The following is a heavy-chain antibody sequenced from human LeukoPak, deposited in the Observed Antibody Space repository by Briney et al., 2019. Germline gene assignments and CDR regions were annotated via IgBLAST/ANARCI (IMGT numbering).Heavy chain of an antibody. CDR2: IYYSGST. CDR3: ARHASLSIAAYFEY. V-gene: IGHV4-59*08. CDR1: GGSISSYY. Sequence: SETLSLTCTVSGGSISSYYWSWIRQPPGKGLEWIGYIYYSGSTNYNPSLKSRVTISVDTSKNQFSLKLSSVTAADTAVYYCARHASLSIAAYFEYWGQGTLVTVSS. J-gene: IGHJ4*02. D-gene: IGHD6-6*01.